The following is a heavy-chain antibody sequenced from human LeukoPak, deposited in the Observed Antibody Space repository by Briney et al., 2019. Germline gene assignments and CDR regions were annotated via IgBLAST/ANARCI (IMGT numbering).Heavy chain of an antibody. CDR1: GYTFTGYY. CDR2: INPNSGGT. V-gene: IGHV1-2*02. CDR3: ASPGGGMAGHFDY. Sequence: ASVKVSCKASGYTFTGYYMHWVRQAPGQGLEWMGWINPNSGGTNYAQKFQGRVTMTRDTSISTAYMELSRLRSDDTAMYYCASPGGGMAGHFDYWGQGTRVTVSS. D-gene: IGHD3-16*01. J-gene: IGHJ4*02.